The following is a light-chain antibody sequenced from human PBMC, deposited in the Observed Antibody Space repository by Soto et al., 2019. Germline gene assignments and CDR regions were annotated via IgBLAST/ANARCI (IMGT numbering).Light chain of an antibody. CDR1: SSDIGAYNY. CDR3: SSFTTGNTHA. J-gene: IGLJ1*01. V-gene: IGLV2-14*01. CDR2: EVT. Sequence: QSVLTQPASVSGSPGQSITISCTGTSSDIGAYNYVSWYQQHPGKAPKLMIYEVTNRPSGVSIRFSGSKSGNTASLTISGLQAEDEAEYYCSSFTTGNTHAFGTGTKLTVL.